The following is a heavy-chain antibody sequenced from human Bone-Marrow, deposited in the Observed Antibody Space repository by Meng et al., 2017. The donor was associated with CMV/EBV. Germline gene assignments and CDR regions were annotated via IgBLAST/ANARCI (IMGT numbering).Heavy chain of an antibody. J-gene: IGHJ6*02. Sequence: GESLKISCAASGFTFSSHWMTWVRQAPGKGLEWVANINQDGSQKNYVDSVKGRFTISRDNAKNSLFLQMNSLRAEDTAVYYCASVAAAGRGMDVWGPGTTVTVSS. CDR1: GFTFSSHW. CDR3: ASVAAAGRGMDV. V-gene: IGHV3-7*01. CDR2: INQDGSQK. D-gene: IGHD6-13*01.